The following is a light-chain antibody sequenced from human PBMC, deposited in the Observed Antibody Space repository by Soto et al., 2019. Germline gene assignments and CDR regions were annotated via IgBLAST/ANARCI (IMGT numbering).Light chain of an antibody. J-gene: IGKJ4*01. CDR1: QTVGRDY. CDR2: GAT. V-gene: IGKV3-20*01. Sequence: EIVLTQSPGTLSMSPGEGATLSCRAIQTVGRDYLAWYQQKPGQGPRLLVHGATSRATGIPDRFIGSGSGTDFNLTITRLEPEDFAVYFCHQYAYSRLTFGGGTKVDIK. CDR3: HQYAYSRLT.